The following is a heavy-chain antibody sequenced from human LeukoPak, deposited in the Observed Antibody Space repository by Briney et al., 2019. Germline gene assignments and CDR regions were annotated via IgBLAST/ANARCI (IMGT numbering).Heavy chain of an antibody. D-gene: IGHD3-9*01. J-gene: IGHJ4*02. CDR2: INPNSGGT. V-gene: IGHV1-2*02. Sequence: ASVKVSCKASGYTFTGYDMHWVRQAPGQGLEWMGWINPNSGGTNYAQKFQGRVTMTRDTSISTAYMELSRLRSDDTAVYYCASPVRGLRYFDWLLPLDYWGQGTLVTVSS. CDR3: ASPVRGLRYFDWLLPLDY. CDR1: GYTFTGYD.